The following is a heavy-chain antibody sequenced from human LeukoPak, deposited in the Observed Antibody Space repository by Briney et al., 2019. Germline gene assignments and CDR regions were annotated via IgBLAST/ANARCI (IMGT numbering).Heavy chain of an antibody. CDR2: ISWNSGSI. Sequence: PGGSLRLSCAASGFTFDDYAMHWVRQAPGKGLEWVSGISWNSGSIGYADSMKGRFTISRDNAKNSLYLQMNSLRAEDTALYYCAKTSSSSGWYDYWGQGTLVTVSS. V-gene: IGHV3-9*01. J-gene: IGHJ4*02. CDR1: GFTFDDYA. D-gene: IGHD6-19*01. CDR3: AKTSSSSGWYDY.